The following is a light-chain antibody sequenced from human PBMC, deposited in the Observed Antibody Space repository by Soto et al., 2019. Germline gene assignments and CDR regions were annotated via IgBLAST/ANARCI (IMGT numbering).Light chain of an antibody. V-gene: IGLV2-14*01. CDR1: SSDVGGYNY. CDR3: SSYTSSSTPYV. CDR2: GVS. Sequence: QSALTQPASVSGSPGQSITISCTGTSSDVGGYNYVSWYQQHPGKAPKLMIYGVSNRPSGVSNRFSGSKSGTTASLTISGLKAEDEADYSGSSYTSSSTPYVFGTGTKVTVL. J-gene: IGLJ1*01.